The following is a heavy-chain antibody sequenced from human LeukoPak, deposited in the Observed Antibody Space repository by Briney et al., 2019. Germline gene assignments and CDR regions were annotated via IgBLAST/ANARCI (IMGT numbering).Heavy chain of an antibody. Sequence: GESLRLSCAASGFTFDDYAMHWVRQAPGKGLEWVSGISWNSGLIGHGESVKGRFTISRDNAKKSLFLQMNSLRAEDTALYYCAKGSTGSFLTDYWGQGTLVTVSS. V-gene: IGHV3-9*01. D-gene: IGHD1-26*01. CDR1: GFTFDDYA. CDR3: AKGSTGSFLTDY. J-gene: IGHJ4*02. CDR2: ISWNSGLI.